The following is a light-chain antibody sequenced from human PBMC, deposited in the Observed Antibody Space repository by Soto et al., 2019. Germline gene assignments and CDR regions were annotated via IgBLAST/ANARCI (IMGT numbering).Light chain of an antibody. Sequence: DIQMTQSPSTLSASVGDRVTITCRASQSISSYLAWYQQKPGKAPKLLIYKASSLHSGVPSRFSGSGAGTEFTLTISSLQPDDVATYFCQQYPTYSRTFGQGTKVEIK. CDR2: KAS. J-gene: IGKJ1*01. V-gene: IGKV1-5*03. CDR1: QSISSY. CDR3: QQYPTYSRT.